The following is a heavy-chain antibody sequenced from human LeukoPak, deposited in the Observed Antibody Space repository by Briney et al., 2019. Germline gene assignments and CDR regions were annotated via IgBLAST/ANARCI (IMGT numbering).Heavy chain of an antibody. CDR3: AKTDYAGNSFDY. CDR2: IYYSGST. CDR1: GGSISSSSYY. Sequence: KPSETLSLTRTVSGGSISSSSYYWGWIRQPPGKGLEWIGSIYYSGSTYYNPSLKSRVTISVDTSKNQFSLKLSSVTAADTAVYYCAKTDYAGNSFDYWGQGTLVTVSS. J-gene: IGHJ4*02. D-gene: IGHD4-23*01. V-gene: IGHV4-39*01.